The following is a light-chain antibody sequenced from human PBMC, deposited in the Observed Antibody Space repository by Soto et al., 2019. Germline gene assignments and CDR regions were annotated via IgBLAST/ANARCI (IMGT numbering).Light chain of an antibody. V-gene: IGKV3-20*01. Sequence: EIVLTQSPGTLSLSPGERATLSCRASQSVSSSYLAWYQQKPGQAPRLLIYGASSRATGIPDRFSGSGSVTDFTLNISRLEPGDFAVFYCQHYGSLVLTFGGGTQVEIK. CDR2: GAS. CDR3: QHYGSLVLT. CDR1: QSVSSSY. J-gene: IGKJ4*01.